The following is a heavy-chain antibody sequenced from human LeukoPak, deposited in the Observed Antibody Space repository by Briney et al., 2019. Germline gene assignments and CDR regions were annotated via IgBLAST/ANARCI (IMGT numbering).Heavy chain of an antibody. V-gene: IGHV4-4*07. D-gene: IGHD4-17*01. CDR2: IYTSGST. J-gene: IGHJ4*02. Sequence: PSETLSLTCTVSGGSISSYYWSWIRQPAGKGLEWIGRIYTSGSTNYNPSLKSRVTMSVDTSKNQFSLKLSSVTAADTAVYYCASTLDDGDYPRVLFDYWGQGTLVTVSS. CDR1: GGSISSYY. CDR3: ASTLDDGDYPRVLFDY.